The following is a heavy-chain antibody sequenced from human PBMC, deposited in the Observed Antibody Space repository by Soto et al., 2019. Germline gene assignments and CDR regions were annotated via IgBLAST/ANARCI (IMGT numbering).Heavy chain of an antibody. Sequence: QVQLQESGPGLVKPSETLSLTRTVSGGSISSYYWSWIRQPPGKGLEWIGYIYYSGSTNYNPSLKSRVTISVDTSKNQFSLKLSSVTAADTAVYYCARSTLWFGELSQYFQHWGQGTLVTVSS. J-gene: IGHJ1*01. CDR2: IYYSGST. CDR1: GGSISSYY. V-gene: IGHV4-59*08. CDR3: ARSTLWFGELSQYFQH. D-gene: IGHD3-10*01.